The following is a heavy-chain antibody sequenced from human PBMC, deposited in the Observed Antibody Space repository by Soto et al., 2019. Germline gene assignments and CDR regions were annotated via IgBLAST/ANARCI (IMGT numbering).Heavy chain of an antibody. D-gene: IGHD2-21*02. V-gene: IGHV3-64D*08. CDR2: ISSNGGST. CDR1: GFTFSSYA. J-gene: IGHJ4*02. CDR3: VKVRREVVTWGAAPDY. Sequence: EVQLVESGGGLVQPGGSLRLSCSASGFTFSSYAMHWVRQAPGKGLEYVSAISSNGGSTYYADSVKGRFTISRDNSKNTLYLQMSSLRAEDTAVYYCVKVRREVVTWGAAPDYWGQGTLVTVSS.